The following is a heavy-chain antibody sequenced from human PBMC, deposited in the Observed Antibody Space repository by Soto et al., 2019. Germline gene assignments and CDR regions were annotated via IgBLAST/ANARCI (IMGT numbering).Heavy chain of an antibody. CDR3: ARVQVLRFLEWFPDY. CDR1: GFTVSSNY. Sequence: GGSLRPSCAPSGFTVSSNYRSWVRPAPGKGMEWVSDIYSGGGTYYADAVKGRFTIFRDNAKKTLYVQMNSLSGEDTAVYYCARVQVLRFLEWFPDYWGQGTLVTVSS. CDR2: IYSGGGT. D-gene: IGHD3-3*01. V-gene: IGHV3-53*01. J-gene: IGHJ4*02.